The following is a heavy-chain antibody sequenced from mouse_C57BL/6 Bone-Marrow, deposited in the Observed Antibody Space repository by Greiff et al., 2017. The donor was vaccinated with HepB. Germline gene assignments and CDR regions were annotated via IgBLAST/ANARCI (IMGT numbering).Heavy chain of an antibody. CDR1: GYTFTSYW. CDR3: ARESPWEGFAY. D-gene: IGHD4-1*01. J-gene: IGHJ3*01. Sequence: QVQLQQPGAELVKPGASVKLSCKASGYTFTSYWMQWVKQRPGQGLEWIGEIDPSDSYTNYNQKFKGKATLTVDTSSSTAYMQLSSLTSEDSAVYYCARESPWEGFAYWGQGTLVTVSA. V-gene: IGHV1-50*01. CDR2: IDPSDSYT.